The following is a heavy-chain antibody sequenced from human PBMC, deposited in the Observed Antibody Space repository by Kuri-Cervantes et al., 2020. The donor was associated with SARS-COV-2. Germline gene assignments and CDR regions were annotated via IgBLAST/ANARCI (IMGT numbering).Heavy chain of an antibody. D-gene: IGHD3-10*01. J-gene: IGHJ4*02. V-gene: IGHV3-48*04. Sequence: GGSLRLSCGPSGFSFNRMTWVRQAPGKGLECVSHIFTAGRPRYSADSVKGRFTISRDNSKNSLYLQMNSLRTEDTALYYCAKEGPGGEFHWGQGTLVTVSS. CDR2: IFTAGRPR. CDR1: GFSFNR. CDR3: AKEGPGGEFH.